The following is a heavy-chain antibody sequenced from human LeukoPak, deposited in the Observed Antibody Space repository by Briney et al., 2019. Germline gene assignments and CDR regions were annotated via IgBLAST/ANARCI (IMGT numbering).Heavy chain of an antibody. D-gene: IGHD3-10*01. CDR1: GGSISSYY. Sequence: PSETLSLTCAVYGGSISSYYWSWIRQPPGKGLEWIGYIYYSGSTNYNPSLKSRVTISVDTSKNQFSLKLSSVTAADTAVYYCARHLWGPYGSGTEYYFDYWGQGTLVTVSS. CDR2: IYYSGST. J-gene: IGHJ4*02. V-gene: IGHV4-59*08. CDR3: ARHLWGPYGSGTEYYFDY.